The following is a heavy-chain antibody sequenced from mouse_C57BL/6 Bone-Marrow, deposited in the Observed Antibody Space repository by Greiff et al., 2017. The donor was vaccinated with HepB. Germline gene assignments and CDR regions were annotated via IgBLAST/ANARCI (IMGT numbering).Heavy chain of an antibody. CDR3: ARGGYGSSLRYYFDY. J-gene: IGHJ2*01. V-gene: IGHV5-16*01. Sequence: EVHLVESEGGLVQPGSSMKLSCTASGFTFSDYYMAWVRQVPEKGLEWVANINYDGSSTYYLDSLKSRFIISRDNAKNILYLQMSSLKSEDTATYYCARGGYGSSLRYYFDYWGQGTTLTVSS. CDR2: INYDGSST. D-gene: IGHD1-1*01. CDR1: GFTFSDYY.